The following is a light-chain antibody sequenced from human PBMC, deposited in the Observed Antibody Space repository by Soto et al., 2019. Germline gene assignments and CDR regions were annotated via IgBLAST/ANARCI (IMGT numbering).Light chain of an antibody. CDR2: GAS. Sequence: EIVLTQSPGTLSLSPVERATLSCRASQSVSSSYLAWYQQKPGQAPRLLIYGASNRATGIPDRFSGSGSGTDFNLTITSLQSEDFAVYYCQQYYHWPRTFGQGTKVDIK. CDR1: QSVSSSY. CDR3: QQYYHWPRT. V-gene: IGKV3-20*01. J-gene: IGKJ1*01.